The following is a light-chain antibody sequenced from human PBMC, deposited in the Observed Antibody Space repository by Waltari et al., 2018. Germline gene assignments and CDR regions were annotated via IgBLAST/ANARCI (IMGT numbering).Light chain of an antibody. Sequence: DIVMTQSPDSLAVSLGERVTINCKSSQSLLYNSNDKNYLDWYQQKPGQPPKLLFYWASTRHSGVPDRFSGSGSATDFTLTISSLQAEYVAVYCCQQYYSRRTFGQGTRVEIK. CDR3: QQYYSRRT. V-gene: IGKV4-1*01. CDR2: WAS. CDR1: QSLLYNSNDKNY. J-gene: IGKJ1*01.